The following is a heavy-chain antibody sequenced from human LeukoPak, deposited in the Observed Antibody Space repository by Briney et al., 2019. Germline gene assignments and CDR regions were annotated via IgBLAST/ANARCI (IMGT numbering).Heavy chain of an antibody. CDR1: GGSISSGGYY. D-gene: IGHD3-9*01. V-gene: IGHV4-31*03. CDR3: ARLDILTGRFYFDY. CDR2: IYYSGST. Sequence: SETLSLTCTVSGGSISSGGYYWSWIRQHPGKGLEWIGYIYYSGSTYYNPSLKSRVTISVDTSKNQFSLKLSSVTAADTAVYYCARLDILTGRFYFDYWGQGTLVTVSS. J-gene: IGHJ4*02.